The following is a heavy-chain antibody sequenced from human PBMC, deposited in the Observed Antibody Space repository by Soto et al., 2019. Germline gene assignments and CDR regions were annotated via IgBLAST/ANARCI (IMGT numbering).Heavy chain of an antibody. CDR1: GYSISSGYY. CDR3: ARGIGFDYDILTGYYYYYYGMDV. V-gene: IGHV4-38-2*01. J-gene: IGHJ6*02. D-gene: IGHD3-9*01. CDR2: IYHSGST. Sequence: SETLSLTCAVSGYSISSGYYWGWIRQPPGKGLEWIGSIYHSGSTYYNPSLKSRVTISVDTSKNQFSLKLSSVTAADTAVYYCARGIGFDYDILTGYYYYYYGMDVWGQGTTVTVSS.